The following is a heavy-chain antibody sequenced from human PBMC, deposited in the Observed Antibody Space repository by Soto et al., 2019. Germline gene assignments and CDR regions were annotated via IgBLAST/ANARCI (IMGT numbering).Heavy chain of an antibody. J-gene: IGHJ6*02. Sequence: PGGSLRLSCAASGFTFTTAWINWVRQAPGKGLEWVGRIKSKTDGGTADFAAPVRGRFAISRDDSKSMVYLQMNSLKTEDTAVYYCTTEGMGYCTNGVCYLPYGMDVWGQGTTVTVSS. CDR3: TTEGMGYCTNGVCYLPYGMDV. CDR2: IKSKTDGGTA. CDR1: GFTFTTAW. D-gene: IGHD2-8*01. V-gene: IGHV3-15*07.